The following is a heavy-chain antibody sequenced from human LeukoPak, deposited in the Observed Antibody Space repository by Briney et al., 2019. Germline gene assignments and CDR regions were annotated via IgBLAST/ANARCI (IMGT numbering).Heavy chain of an antibody. D-gene: IGHD3-22*01. J-gene: IGHJ4*02. CDR1: GFTFSSYA. Sequence: GGSLRLSCAAPGFTFSSYALSWVRQAPGKGLEWVSAISGSGYSSYYADSVKGRYTISRDNSKNTLYLQVNSLRAEDTAVYYCAKPPYGNSDYYPFDSWGQGTLVSVSS. CDR3: AKPPYGNSDYYPFDS. CDR2: ISGSGYSS. V-gene: IGHV3-23*01.